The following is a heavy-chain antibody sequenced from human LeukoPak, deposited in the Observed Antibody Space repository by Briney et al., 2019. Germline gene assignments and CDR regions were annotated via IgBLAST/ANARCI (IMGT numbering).Heavy chain of an antibody. D-gene: IGHD5-24*01. V-gene: IGHV1-69*13. J-gene: IGHJ3*02. CDR3: ARDKAEMATIRAFDI. CDR1: GGTFSSYA. CDR2: IIPIFDTA. Sequence: SVKASCKASGGTFSSYAISWVRQAPGQGLEWMGGIIPIFDTATYAQKFQGRVTITADESTSTAYMELSSLRSEDTAVYYCARDKAEMATIRAFDIWGQGTMVTVSS.